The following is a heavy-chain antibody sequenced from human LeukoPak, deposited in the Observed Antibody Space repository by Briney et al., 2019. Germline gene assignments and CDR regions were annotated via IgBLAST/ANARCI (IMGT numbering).Heavy chain of an antibody. D-gene: IGHD2/OR15-2a*01. J-gene: IGHJ4*02. Sequence: GGSLRHSCAASGFTFSSYSMNWVRQAPGKGLEWVSYIGVSSNTIYYADFVKGRFTISRDNAKNSLYLQMSSLRDEDTAVYYCARDSSYAQDYWGQGTLVTVSS. V-gene: IGHV3-48*02. CDR3: ARDSSYAQDY. CDR2: IGVSSNTI. CDR1: GFTFSSYS.